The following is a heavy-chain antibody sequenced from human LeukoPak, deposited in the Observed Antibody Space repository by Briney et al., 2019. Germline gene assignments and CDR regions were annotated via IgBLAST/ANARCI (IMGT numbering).Heavy chain of an antibody. CDR1: GYIFTSYW. Sequence: GESLKISCKGSGYIFTSYWIGWVRQMPGKGLEWMGWVNPNSGNTGYAQKFQGRVTITRNTSISTAYMELSSLRSEDTAVYYCARAIKLELRTYDAFDIWGQGTMVTVSS. CDR2: VNPNSGNT. J-gene: IGHJ3*02. D-gene: IGHD1-7*01. V-gene: IGHV1-8*01. CDR3: ARAIKLELRTYDAFDI.